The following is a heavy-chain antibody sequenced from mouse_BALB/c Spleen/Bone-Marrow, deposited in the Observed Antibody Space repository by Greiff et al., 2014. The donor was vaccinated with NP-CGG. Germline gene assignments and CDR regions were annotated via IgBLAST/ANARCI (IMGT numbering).Heavy chain of an antibody. V-gene: IGHV1-7*01. CDR2: INPSTGYT. CDR1: GYNFISYW. J-gene: IGHJ4*01. CDR3: ARNYDYDGGDYAMDY. Sequence: VQLVESGAELAKPGASVKMSCKASGYNFISYWMHWVKQRPGQGLEWIGHINPSTGYTEYNPKFKDKATLTADKSSSKAYMQLNSLTAEDAAVYYCARNYDYDGGDYAMDYWGQGTSVTVSS. D-gene: IGHD2-4*01.